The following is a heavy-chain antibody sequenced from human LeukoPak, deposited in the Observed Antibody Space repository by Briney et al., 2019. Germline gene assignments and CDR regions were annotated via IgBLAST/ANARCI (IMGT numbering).Heavy chain of an antibody. D-gene: IGHD5-12*01. J-gene: IGHJ4*02. CDR3: ARDLYERWLRLPLGY. CDR1: GYTFTGHY. Sequence: ASVKVSCKASGYTFTGHYIHWVRQAPGQGLEWMGWINPNSDGTNYAQKFQGRVTMTRDTSISTAYMELSRLRSDDTAVYYCARDLYERWLRLPLGYWGQGTLVTVSS. V-gene: IGHV1-2*02. CDR2: INPNSDGT.